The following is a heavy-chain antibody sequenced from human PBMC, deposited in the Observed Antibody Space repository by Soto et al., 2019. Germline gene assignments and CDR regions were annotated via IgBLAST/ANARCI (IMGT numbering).Heavy chain of an antibody. Sequence: EVQLGESGGGLIQPGGSLRLSCAASGFTVSSNYMSWVRQAPGKGLAWVSVIYRGGSTYYADSVKGRFTISRDNSKNSLYPQMNSLGGEDTDVYYCAYGCNVPFFYWGQGTLVTVSS. CDR1: GFTVSSNY. CDR2: IYRGGST. D-gene: IGHD3-16*01. CDR3: AYGCNVPFFY. J-gene: IGHJ4*02. V-gene: IGHV3-53*01.